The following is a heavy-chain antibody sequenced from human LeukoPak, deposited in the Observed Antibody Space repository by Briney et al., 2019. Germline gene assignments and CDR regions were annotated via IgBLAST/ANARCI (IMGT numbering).Heavy chain of an antibody. V-gene: IGHV4-39*07. CDR2: LYSGRST. CDR3: ARGTPVAGNEYFQH. CDR1: GGSLSGSRFH. J-gene: IGHJ1*01. D-gene: IGHD6-19*01. Sequence: SETLSLTCSVSGGSLSGSRFHWGWVRQSPGKGLEWLGSLYSGRSTYQNPSLSSRVTISEDTSKNQFSLKLTSVTAADTAVYYCARGTPVAGNEYFQHWGQGSLVIVSS.